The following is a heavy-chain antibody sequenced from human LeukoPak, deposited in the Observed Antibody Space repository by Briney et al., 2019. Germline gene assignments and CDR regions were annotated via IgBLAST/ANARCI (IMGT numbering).Heavy chain of an antibody. J-gene: IGHJ6*02. Sequence: GGSLRLSCVASGFTFSSYSMNWARQAPGKGLEYVSSLISTGRYIYYADSLKGRFTISRDNAKNSLYLQMNSLRAEDTAVYYCAREPYGNYGMDVWGQGTTVTVSS. V-gene: IGHV3-21*06. D-gene: IGHD4-17*01. CDR3: AREPYGNYGMDV. CDR2: LISTGRYI. CDR1: GFTFSSYS.